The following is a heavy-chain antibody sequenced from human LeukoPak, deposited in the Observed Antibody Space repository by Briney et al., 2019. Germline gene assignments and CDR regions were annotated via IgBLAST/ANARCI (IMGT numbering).Heavy chain of an antibody. Sequence: SVKVSCKASGYTFTSYYMHWVRQAPGQGLEWMGRIIPILGIANYTQKFQGRVTITADKSTSTAYMELSSLRSEDTAVYYCARDNLRDYYDSSGGNWFDPWGQGTLVTVSS. CDR1: GYTFTSYY. CDR3: ARDNLRDYYDSSGGNWFDP. J-gene: IGHJ5*02. V-gene: IGHV1-69*04. D-gene: IGHD3-22*01. CDR2: IIPILGIA.